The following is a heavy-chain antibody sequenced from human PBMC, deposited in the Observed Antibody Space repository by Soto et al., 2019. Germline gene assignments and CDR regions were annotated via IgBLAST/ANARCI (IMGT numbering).Heavy chain of an antibody. V-gene: IGHV1-69*08. CDR3: ARDPSAYDLPAY. CDR2: IIPILGIA. D-gene: IGHD5-12*01. Sequence: QVQLVQSGAEVKKPGSSVKVSCKASGGTFSSYTISWVRQAPGQGLEWMGRIIPILGIANYAQKFQGRVTIAADNSTSTAYMELSSLRSADTAVYSWARDPSAYDLPAYWGQGTLVTVSS. J-gene: IGHJ4*02. CDR1: GGTFSSYT.